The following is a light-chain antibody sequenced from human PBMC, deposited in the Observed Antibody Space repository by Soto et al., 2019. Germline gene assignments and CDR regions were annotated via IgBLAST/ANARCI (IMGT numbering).Light chain of an antibody. J-gene: IGLJ1*01. CDR3: GSYTISNSLLYV. V-gene: IGLV2-14*01. Sequence: QSVLTQPASVSGSPGQSITISCTGTSSDVGGYNYVSWYQHHPGKAPKLIIYEVSNRPSGVSNRFSGSKSGNTASLTISGLQAEDEADYYCGSYTISNSLLYVFGTGTKLTVL. CDR1: SSDVGGYNY. CDR2: EVS.